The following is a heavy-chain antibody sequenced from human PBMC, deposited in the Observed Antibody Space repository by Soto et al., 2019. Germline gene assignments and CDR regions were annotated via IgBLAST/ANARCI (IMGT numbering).Heavy chain of an antibody. CDR1: GFSLSSTRMA. V-gene: IGHV2-5*02. Sequence: QITLKESGPTLVKPTQTLTLTCTFSGFSLSSTRMAVGWIRQPPGKALEWLALIYWDDDKRYSPFLKSRLTITKDTVKIQVVLTMSILDPVDTARYYCAHIVVAGLGYYFDYWGQRTLVTVSS. J-gene: IGHJ4*02. CDR3: AHIVVAGLGYYFDY. CDR2: IYWDDDK. D-gene: IGHD6-19*01.